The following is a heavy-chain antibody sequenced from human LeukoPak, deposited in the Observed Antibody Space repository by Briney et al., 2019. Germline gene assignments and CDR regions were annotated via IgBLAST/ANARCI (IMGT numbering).Heavy chain of an antibody. CDR2: IWYDGSNK. Sequence: GGSLRFSCAASGFTFSSYGMHWVRQAPGKGLEWVAVIWYDGSNKYYADSVKGRFTISRDNSKNTLYLQMNSLRAEDTAVYYCARNYGSGSYLEYYFDYWGQGTLVTVSS. V-gene: IGHV3-33*01. D-gene: IGHD3-10*01. CDR1: GFTFSSYG. CDR3: ARNYGSGSYLEYYFDY. J-gene: IGHJ4*02.